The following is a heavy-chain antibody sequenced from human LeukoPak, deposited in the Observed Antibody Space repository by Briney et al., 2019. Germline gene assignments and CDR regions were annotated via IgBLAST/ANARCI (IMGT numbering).Heavy chain of an antibody. D-gene: IGHD5-18*01. CDR2: ISASGGST. CDR1: GFTFSNYA. Sequence: GGSLRLSCSVSGFTFSNYAMSWVRQAPGKGLEWVSAISASGGSTYYADSVKGRFTVSRDNSKNTLYLQMNSLRAEDTAVYYCAKDHLQDTAMVGSLDYWGQGTLVTVSS. V-gene: IGHV3-23*01. CDR3: AKDHLQDTAMVGSLDY. J-gene: IGHJ4*02.